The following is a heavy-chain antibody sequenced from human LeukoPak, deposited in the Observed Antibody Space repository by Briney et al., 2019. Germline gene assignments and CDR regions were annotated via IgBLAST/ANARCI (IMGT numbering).Heavy chain of an antibody. D-gene: IGHD2-8*01. Sequence: GGSLRLSCAASGFTFSSCGMHWVRQAPGKGLEWVAVIWYDGSNKYYADSVKGRFTISRDNSKNTLYLQMNSLRAEDTAVYYCARGLGYCTNGVCSNFDYWGQGTLVTVSS. CDR3: ARGLGYCTNGVCSNFDY. CDR2: IWYDGSNK. J-gene: IGHJ4*02. CDR1: GFTFSSCG. V-gene: IGHV3-33*01.